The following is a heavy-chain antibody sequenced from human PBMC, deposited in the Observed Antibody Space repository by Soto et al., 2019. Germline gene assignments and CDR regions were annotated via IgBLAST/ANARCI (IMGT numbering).Heavy chain of an antibody. D-gene: IGHD2-2*01. V-gene: IGHV3-23*01. CDR2: ISGSGGST. CDR1: GFTFTTYA. CDR3: ANTGFGRYCSSTSCVHFDY. Sequence: EVQVLESGGGLVQPGGSLRLSCVASGFTFTTYAMTWVRQAPGKGLEWVSIISGSGGSTHYADSVKGRFIISRDNAKNALYLQMKGLRAEVTAVYYCANTGFGRYCSSTSCVHFDYWGQGTLVTVSS. J-gene: IGHJ4*02.